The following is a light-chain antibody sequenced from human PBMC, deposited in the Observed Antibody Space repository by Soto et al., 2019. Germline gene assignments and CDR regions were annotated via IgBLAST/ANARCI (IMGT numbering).Light chain of an antibody. CDR3: QHYNSYPWT. CDR2: HAS. J-gene: IGKJ1*01. V-gene: IGKV1-5*01. Sequence: LQMTQSPSTLSASIGDRVTITCRASQTINNWLAWYQQKPGKAPNLLIYHASNLETGVPSRFSGSAFGTEFTLTISSLQPDDFATYYCQHYNSYPWTFGQGTKVDIK. CDR1: QTINNW.